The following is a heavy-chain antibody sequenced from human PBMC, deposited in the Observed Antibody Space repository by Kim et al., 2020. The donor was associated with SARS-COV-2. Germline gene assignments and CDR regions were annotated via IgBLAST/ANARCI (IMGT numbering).Heavy chain of an antibody. J-gene: IGHJ6*02. CDR3: ARVPGYSFGYDYYYGMDV. CDR2: INSYGSSI. CDR1: GFTFSSYW. D-gene: IGHD5-18*01. V-gene: IGHV3-74*01. Sequence: GGSLRLSCAASGFTFSSYWMHWVRQGPGKGLVWVSRINSYGSSINYADSVKGRFTISRDNAKNTLYLQMNSLRAEDTAVYYCARVPGYSFGYDYYYGMDVWGQGTTVTVSS.